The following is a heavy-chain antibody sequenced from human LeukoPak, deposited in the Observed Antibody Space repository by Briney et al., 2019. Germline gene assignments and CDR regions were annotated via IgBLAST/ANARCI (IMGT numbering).Heavy chain of an antibody. J-gene: IGHJ5*02. V-gene: IGHV4-39*07. D-gene: IGHD2-2*01. CDR1: GGSISSSSYY. CDR2: IYTSGST. Sequence: SETLSLTCTVSGGSISSSSYYWGWIRQPPGKGLEWIGRIYTSGSTNYNPSLKSRVTMSVDTSKNQFSLKLSSVTAADTAVYYCARDMEEETPQYCGSTSCYGVARWFDPWGQGTLVTVSS. CDR3: ARDMEEETPQYCGSTSCYGVARWFDP.